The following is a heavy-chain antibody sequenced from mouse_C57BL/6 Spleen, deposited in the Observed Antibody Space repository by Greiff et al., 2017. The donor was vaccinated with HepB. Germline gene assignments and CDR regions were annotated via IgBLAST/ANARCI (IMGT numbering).Heavy chain of an antibody. Sequence: QVQLQQPGAELVKPGASVKMSCKASGYTFTSYWITWVKQRPGQGLEWIGDIYPGSGSTNYNEKFKSKATLTVDTSSSTAYMQLSSLTSEDSAVYYCARLALPYYGSSYWYFDVWGTGTTVTVSS. J-gene: IGHJ1*03. CDR1: GYTFTSYW. CDR2: IYPGSGST. D-gene: IGHD1-1*01. V-gene: IGHV1-55*01. CDR3: ARLALPYYGSSYWYFDV.